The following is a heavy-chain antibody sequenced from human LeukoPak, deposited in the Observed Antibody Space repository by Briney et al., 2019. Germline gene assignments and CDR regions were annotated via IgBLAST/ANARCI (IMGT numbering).Heavy chain of an antibody. Sequence: HPGGSPRLSCAASGFTVSSNYMSWVRQAPGKGLEWVSVIYSGGSTYYADPVKGRFTISRDNSKNTLYLQMNSLRAEDTAVYYCARDLSRVTMVRGVITTPNYYGMDVWGQGTTVTVSS. CDR2: IYSGGST. J-gene: IGHJ6*02. D-gene: IGHD3-10*01. V-gene: IGHV3-53*01. CDR1: GFTVSSNY. CDR3: ARDLSRVTMVRGVITTPNYYGMDV.